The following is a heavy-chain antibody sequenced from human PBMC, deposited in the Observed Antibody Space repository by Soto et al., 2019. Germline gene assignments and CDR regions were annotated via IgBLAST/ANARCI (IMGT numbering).Heavy chain of an antibody. J-gene: IGHJ3*01. D-gene: IGHD2-15*01. Sequence: QITLKESGPALVRPTQTLTLTCTFSGFSLSTSGVGLGWIRQPPGKALEWLALVYGDDDKRYRPSLQSRLTITKDNSKNQVVLTMTSMDPVDTATYFCAHNKFGSYVGAFPVWGPGIMVTVSS. CDR3: AHNKFGSYVGAFPV. V-gene: IGHV2-5*02. CDR2: VYGDDDK. CDR1: GFSLSTSGVG.